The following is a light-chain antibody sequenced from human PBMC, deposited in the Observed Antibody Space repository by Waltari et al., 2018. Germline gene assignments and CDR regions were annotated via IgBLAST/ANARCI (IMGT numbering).Light chain of an antibody. Sequence: EIVLTQSPGTVSLSPGERATLSCRASQSVGSSLAWFQQKPGQAHRLLIYSASSRATGIPDRFSGSGSGTDFTLTITRLEPGDFAVYYCQQYGSSPYTFGQGTKLEIK. V-gene: IGKV3-20*01. CDR2: SAS. CDR1: QSVGSS. CDR3: QQYGSSPYT. J-gene: IGKJ2*01.